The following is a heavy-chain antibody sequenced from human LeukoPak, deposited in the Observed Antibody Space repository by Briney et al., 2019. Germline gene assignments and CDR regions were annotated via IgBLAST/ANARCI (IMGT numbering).Heavy chain of an antibody. CDR1: GCIITSYG. Sequence: ASVKVSCKASGCIITSYGIIWLRQAPGQGLEWMGWISAYNGNTNYAQKLQGRVTMTTDTSTSTAYMELRSLRSDDTAVYYCARQLRRGLVPFSVPWGQGTLVTVSS. D-gene: IGHD1-1*01. CDR2: ISAYNGNT. J-gene: IGHJ5*02. CDR3: ARQLRRGLVPFSVP. V-gene: IGHV1-18*04.